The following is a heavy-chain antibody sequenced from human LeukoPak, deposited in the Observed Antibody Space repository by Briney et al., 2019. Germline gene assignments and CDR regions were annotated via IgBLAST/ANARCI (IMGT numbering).Heavy chain of an antibody. V-gene: IGHV3-33*01. D-gene: IGHD5-24*01. Sequence: GGSLRLSCAASGFTFSNFGMHWVRQAPGKGLEWVAVIWYDASNRYFADSVKGRFTISRDNAKNSLYLQMNSLRAEDTAVYYCARDVPIISLMATTRGDAFDIWGQGTMVTVSS. CDR3: ARDVPIISLMATTRGDAFDI. CDR1: GFTFSNFG. CDR2: IWYDASNR. J-gene: IGHJ3*02.